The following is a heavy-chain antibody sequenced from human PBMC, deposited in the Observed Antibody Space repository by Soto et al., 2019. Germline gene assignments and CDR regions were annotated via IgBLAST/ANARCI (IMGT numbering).Heavy chain of an antibody. V-gene: IGHV1-46*01. Sequence: QVQLVQSGAEVKKPGASVKVSCKASGYTFTIYYMHWVRQAPGQGLEWMGIINPTGGSTNYAQKFQGRVTVTRDTSTSTVYMELSSRRAEDTAVYYCARGVGSGLYRDAFDIWGQGTLVTVSS. CDR2: INPTGGST. CDR3: ARGVGSGLYRDAFDI. CDR1: GYTFTIYY. J-gene: IGHJ3*02. D-gene: IGHD6-19*01.